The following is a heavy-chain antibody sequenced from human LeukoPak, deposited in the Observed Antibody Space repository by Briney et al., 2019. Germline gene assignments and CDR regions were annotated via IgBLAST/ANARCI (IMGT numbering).Heavy chain of an antibody. CDR2: IYHSGST. CDR3: AREVRGYSYGFDY. Sequence: SETLSLTCAVSGYSISSGYYWGWIRQPPGKGLEWIGSIYHSGSTNYNPSLKSRVTISVDTSKNQFSLKLSSVTAADTAVYYCAREVRGYSYGFDYWGQGTLVTVSS. J-gene: IGHJ4*02. D-gene: IGHD5-18*01. CDR1: GYSISSGYY. V-gene: IGHV4-38-2*02.